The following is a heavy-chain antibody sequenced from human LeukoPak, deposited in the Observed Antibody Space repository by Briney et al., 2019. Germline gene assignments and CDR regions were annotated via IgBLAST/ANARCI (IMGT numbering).Heavy chain of an antibody. J-gene: IGHJ4*02. Sequence: GGSLRLSCAASGFTFSSYGMSWVRQAPGKGLEWVSTISTSGGSTFYADSVKGRFTISRDSSKNTLYLHMNSLRAEDTAVYYCARGHLPIAAAGIRYFDYWGQGTLVTVSS. CDR1: GFTFSSYG. D-gene: IGHD6-13*01. CDR3: ARGHLPIAAAGIRYFDY. CDR2: ISTSGGST. V-gene: IGHV3-23*01.